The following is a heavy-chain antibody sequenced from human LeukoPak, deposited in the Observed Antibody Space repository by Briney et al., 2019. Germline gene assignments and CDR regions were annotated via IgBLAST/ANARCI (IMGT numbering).Heavy chain of an antibody. CDR3: AREEPSTTDSY. V-gene: IGHV3-74*01. Sequence: GRSLRLSCAASGFTFSSHWMHWVRQAPGKGLVWVSLINSDGSTTNYADSVKGRFTISRDNAKNTLYLQMNSLRAEDTAVYYCAREEPSTTDSYWGQGTLVTVSS. CDR1: GFTFSSHW. J-gene: IGHJ4*02. CDR2: INSDGSTT. D-gene: IGHD5/OR15-5a*01.